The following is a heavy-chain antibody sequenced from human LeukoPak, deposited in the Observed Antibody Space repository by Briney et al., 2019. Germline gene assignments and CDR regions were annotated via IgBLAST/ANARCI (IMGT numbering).Heavy chain of an antibody. CDR1: GGSISSYY. J-gene: IGHJ3*02. Sequence: SETLSLTCTVSGGSISSYYWSWIRQPPGKGLEWIGSIYYSGSTYYNPSLKSRVTISVDTSKNQFSLKLSSVTAADTAVYYCARQAYCGGDCYIGPADAFDIWGQGTMVTVSS. CDR3: ARQAYCGGDCYIGPADAFDI. V-gene: IGHV4-59*05. CDR2: IYYSGST. D-gene: IGHD2-21*02.